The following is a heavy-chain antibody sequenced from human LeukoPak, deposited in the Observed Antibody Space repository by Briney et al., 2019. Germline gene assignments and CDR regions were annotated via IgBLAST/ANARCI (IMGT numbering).Heavy chain of an antibody. Sequence: GGSLRLSCAASGFTFDDYGMSWVRQAPGKGLEWVSGINWNGGSTGYADSVKGRFTISRDNAKNSLYLQMNSLRDEDTALYYCARDFAHYYGFWASALDVWGKGTTVTVSS. J-gene: IGHJ6*04. CDR1: GFTFDDYG. V-gene: IGHV3-20*04. CDR2: INWNGGST. D-gene: IGHD3-3*01. CDR3: ARDFAHYYGFWASALDV.